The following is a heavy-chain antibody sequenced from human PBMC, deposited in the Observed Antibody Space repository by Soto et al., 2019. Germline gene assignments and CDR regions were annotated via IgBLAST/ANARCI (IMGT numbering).Heavy chain of an antibody. J-gene: IGHJ6*02. Sequence: ASVKVSCKASGGTFSSYAISWVRQAPGQGLEWMGGIIPIFGTANYAQKFQGRVTITADESTSTAHMELSSLRSEDTAVYYCARERITMVRGGYYYYGMDVWGQGTTVTVSS. CDR3: ARERITMVRGGYYYYGMDV. D-gene: IGHD3-10*01. V-gene: IGHV1-69*13. CDR2: IIPIFGTA. CDR1: GGTFSSYA.